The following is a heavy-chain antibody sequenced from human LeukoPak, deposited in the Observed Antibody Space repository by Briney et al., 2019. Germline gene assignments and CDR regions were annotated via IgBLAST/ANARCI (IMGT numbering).Heavy chain of an antibody. D-gene: IGHD2-15*01. J-gene: IGHJ5*02. CDR3: ARLGIVVGYCSGGSCYQGGNWFDP. CDR1: GGSFSDYS. CDR2: INHSGST. V-gene: IGHV4-34*01. Sequence: SETLSLTCAVYGGSFSDYSWTWIRQPPGKGLEWIGEINHSGSTNYNPSLKIRVTISVDTSRNQFSLKLSSVTAADTAVYYCARLGIVVGYCSGGSCYQGGNWFDPWGQGTLVTVSS.